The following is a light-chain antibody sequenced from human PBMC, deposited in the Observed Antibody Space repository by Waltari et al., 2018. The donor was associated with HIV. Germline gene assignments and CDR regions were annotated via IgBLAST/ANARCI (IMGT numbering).Light chain of an antibody. CDR3: QQYRDLPRYT. J-gene: IGKJ2*01. CDR1: ESVGNT. CDR2: GGS. V-gene: IGKV3-15*01. Sequence: EVVLTQSPPTRSVSPGERVTPSGRASESVGNTIAWYQQKPGQAPSLVIYGGSTSATGLPVRFSGSGSGTDFTLTISSLKSEDIAVYFCQQYRDLPRYTFGQGTKLDIK.